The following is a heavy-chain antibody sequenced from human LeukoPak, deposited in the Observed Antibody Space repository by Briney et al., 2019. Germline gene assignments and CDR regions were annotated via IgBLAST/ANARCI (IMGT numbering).Heavy chain of an antibody. V-gene: IGHV1-2*02. CDR3: ARGDYGGNSEFDY. D-gene: IGHD4-23*01. CDR2: INPNSGGT. CDR1: GYTFTGYY. Sequence: ASVKVSCKASGYTFTGYYMHWVRQAPGQGLEWMGWINPNSGGTNYAQKFQGRVTMTRDTSICTAYMELSRLRSDDTAVYYCARGDYGGNSEFDYWGQGTLVTVSS. J-gene: IGHJ4*02.